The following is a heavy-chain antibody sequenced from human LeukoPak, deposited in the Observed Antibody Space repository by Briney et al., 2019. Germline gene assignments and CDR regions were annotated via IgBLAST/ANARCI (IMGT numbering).Heavy chain of an antibody. D-gene: IGHD1-26*01. CDR2: ISGSGLNT. J-gene: IGHJ4*02. CDR1: GFAFSSYA. V-gene: IGHV3-23*01. Sequence: GGSLRLSCAASGFAFSSYAMNWVRQAPGKGLEWVSSISGSGLNTYYADSVKGRFTISRDNFKNTLYLQMISLRAEDTAVYYCAKELGSGTYWGKVPFDYWGQGTLVTVSS. CDR3: AKELGSGTYWGKVPFDY.